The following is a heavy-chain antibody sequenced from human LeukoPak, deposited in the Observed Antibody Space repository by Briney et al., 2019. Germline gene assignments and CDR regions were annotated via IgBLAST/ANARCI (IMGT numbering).Heavy chain of an antibody. Sequence: EASVKVSRKASGYTFTSYGISWVRQAPGQGLEWMGWISAYNGNTNYAQKLQGRVTMTTDTSTSTAYMELRSLRSDDTAVYYCARDRNYDILTGYYPGLDYWGQGTLVTVSS. CDR3: ARDRNYDILTGYYPGLDY. CDR1: GYTFTSYG. J-gene: IGHJ4*02. CDR2: ISAYNGNT. D-gene: IGHD3-9*01. V-gene: IGHV1-18*01.